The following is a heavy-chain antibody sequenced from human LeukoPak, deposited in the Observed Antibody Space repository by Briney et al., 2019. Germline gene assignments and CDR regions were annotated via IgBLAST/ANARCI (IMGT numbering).Heavy chain of an antibody. Sequence: SQTLSLTCAVSGGSISSGGYSWSWIRQPPGKGLEWIGYIYHSGSTYYNPSLKSRVTISVDRSKNQFSLKLSSVTAADTAVYYCARNYGDYRGKSYYFDYWGQGTLVTVSS. CDR2: IYHSGST. CDR1: GGSISSGGYS. J-gene: IGHJ4*02. CDR3: ARNYGDYRGKSYYFDY. V-gene: IGHV4-30-2*01. D-gene: IGHD4-17*01.